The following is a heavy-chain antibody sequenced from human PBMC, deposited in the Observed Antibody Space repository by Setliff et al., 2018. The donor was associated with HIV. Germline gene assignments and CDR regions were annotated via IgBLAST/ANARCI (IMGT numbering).Heavy chain of an antibody. J-gene: IGHJ4*02. CDR1: GGSFSAYY. CDR3: VRLRISGWDLDY. D-gene: IGHD6-19*01. Sequence: PSETLSLTCAVFGGSFSAYYWNWIRQTPGKGLEWIGEINHSGTTNYNPSLKSRVSISVDTSKNQFSLTLRSMSAADTAVYYCVRLRISGWDLDYWGQGTLVTVSS. CDR2: INHSGTT. V-gene: IGHV4-34*01.